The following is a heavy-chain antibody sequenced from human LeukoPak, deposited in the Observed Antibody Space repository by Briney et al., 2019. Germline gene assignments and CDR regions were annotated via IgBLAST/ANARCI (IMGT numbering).Heavy chain of an antibody. CDR3: AREKWGSFDY. J-gene: IGHJ4*02. CDR2: ISSSSRTT. Sequence: KPGGTLRLSSAGPGFTLRSNNMNWVRQAQGKGLEWVSYISSSSRTTYYADSVKGRFTISRDNAKNSLYLQMNRLRDEDTAVYYCAREKWGSFDYWGQGTLVTVSS. D-gene: IGHD2-15*01. CDR1: GFTLRSNN. V-gene: IGHV3-48*02.